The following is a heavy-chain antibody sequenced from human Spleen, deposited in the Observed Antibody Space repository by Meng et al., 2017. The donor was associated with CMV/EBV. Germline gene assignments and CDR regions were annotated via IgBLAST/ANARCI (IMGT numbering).Heavy chain of an antibody. CDR2: ISAYNGNT. V-gene: IGHV1-18*01. J-gene: IGHJ2*01. CDR3: GPSSSWFSRYFDL. CDR1: GYTFTSYG. D-gene: IGHD6-13*01. Sequence: ASVKVSCKASGYTFTSYGISWVRQAPGQGLEWMGWISAYNGNTNYAQKLQGRVTITADKSTSTAYMELSSLRSEDTAVYYRGPSSSWFSRYFDLWGRGTLVTVSS.